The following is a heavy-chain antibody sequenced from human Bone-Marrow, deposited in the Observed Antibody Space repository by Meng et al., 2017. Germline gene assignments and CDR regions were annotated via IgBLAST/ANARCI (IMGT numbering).Heavy chain of an antibody. D-gene: IGHD1-7*01. J-gene: IGHJ5*02. V-gene: IGHV4-31*03. CDR3: ARGVVRNWNYLP. CDR1: GGSISSGGYY. CDR2: IYYSGST. Sequence: QVQLQESGPGLVKPSQTLSLTCTVSGGSISSGGYYWSWIRQHPGMGLEWIGYIYYSGSTYYNSSLKSRVTISVDTSKNQFSLKLSSVTAADTAVYYCARGVVRNWNYLPWGQGTLVTVSS.